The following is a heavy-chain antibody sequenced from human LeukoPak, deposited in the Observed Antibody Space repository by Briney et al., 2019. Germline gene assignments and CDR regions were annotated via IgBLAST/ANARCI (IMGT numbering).Heavy chain of an antibody. V-gene: IGHV3-23*01. D-gene: IGHD1-26*01. CDR2: ISGSGGST. J-gene: IGHJ4*02. CDR3: AKRRFVGATTLDFDY. Sequence: GASLRLSCAASGFTFSSYAMSWVRQAPEKGLEWVSAISGSGGSTYYADSVKGRFTISRDNSKNTLYLQMNSLRAEDTAVYYCAKRRFVGATTLDFDYWGQGTLVTVSS. CDR1: GFTFSSYA.